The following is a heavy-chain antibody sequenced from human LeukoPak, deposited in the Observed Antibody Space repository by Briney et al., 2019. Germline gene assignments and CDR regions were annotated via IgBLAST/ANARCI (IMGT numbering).Heavy chain of an antibody. V-gene: IGHV4-34*01. J-gene: IGHJ4*02. CDR3: ARERVGRFVDY. CDR2: INHSGST. Sequence: SETLSLTCAVYGGSFNGYYWSWIRQPPGKGLEWIGEINHSGSTNYNPSLKSRVTISVDTSKNQFSLKLSSVTAADTAVYYCARERVGRFVDYWGQGTLVTVSS. D-gene: IGHD1-26*01. CDR1: GGSFNGYY.